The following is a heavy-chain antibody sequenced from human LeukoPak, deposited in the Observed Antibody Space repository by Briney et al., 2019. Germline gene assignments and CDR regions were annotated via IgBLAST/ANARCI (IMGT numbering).Heavy chain of an antibody. Sequence: GGSLRLSCAASGFTFSSYAMSWVRQAPGKGLEWVSYISSSSTTIYYADSVKGRFTISRDNAKNSLYLQMNSLRAEDTAVYYCARISGSPDYWGQGTLVTVSS. CDR1: GFTFSSYA. D-gene: IGHD1-26*01. J-gene: IGHJ4*02. CDR3: ARISGSPDY. CDR2: ISSSSTTI. V-gene: IGHV3-48*01.